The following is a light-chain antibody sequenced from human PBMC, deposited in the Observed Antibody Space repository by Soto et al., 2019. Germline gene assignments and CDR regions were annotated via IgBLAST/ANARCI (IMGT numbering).Light chain of an antibody. Sequence: VMTQSPATLSVSPGERATLSCWASETVATNLAWYQQKPGQAPRLLISDASTRAAGISDRFRGSGSGTKFTLTISSLRSEDSAIYYCQQYFEWPPMTFGQGTKVDI. CDR3: QQYFEWPPMT. V-gene: IGKV3-15*01. J-gene: IGKJ1*01. CDR2: DAS. CDR1: ETVATN.